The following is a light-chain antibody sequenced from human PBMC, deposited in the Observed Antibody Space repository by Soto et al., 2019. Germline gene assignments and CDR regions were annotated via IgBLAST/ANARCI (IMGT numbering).Light chain of an antibody. CDR3: QQYNSYSWT. J-gene: IGKJ1*01. CDR1: QSISSG. CDR2: DAS. Sequence: DIQMTQSPSTLAASLGDRVTITCLASQSISSGLAWYQQKPGKAPKLLIYDASSLESGVPSRFSGSGSGTEFTLTISSLQPDDFATYYCQQYNSYSWTFGQRTKVDI. V-gene: IGKV1-5*01.